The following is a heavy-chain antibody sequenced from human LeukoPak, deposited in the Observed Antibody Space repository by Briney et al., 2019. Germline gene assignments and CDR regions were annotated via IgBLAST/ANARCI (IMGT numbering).Heavy chain of an antibody. Sequence: VASVKVSCKASGYVFTGYYINWVRQAPGQALEWMGWISPNNGDTNYAQKFQGRVTMTRDTSISTAYMELSRLRSDDTAVYYCARTRLYYYDSSGYSATPTPPDYWGQGTLVTVSS. V-gene: IGHV1-2*02. CDR3: ARTRLYYYDSSGYSATPTPPDY. CDR2: ISPNNGDT. J-gene: IGHJ4*02. CDR1: GYVFTGYY. D-gene: IGHD3-22*01.